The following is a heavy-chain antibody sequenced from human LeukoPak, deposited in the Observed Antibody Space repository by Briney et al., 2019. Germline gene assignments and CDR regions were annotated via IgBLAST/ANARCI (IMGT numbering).Heavy chain of an antibody. J-gene: IGHJ4*02. Sequence: PGGSLRLSCAASGFTFSSYAMHWVRQAPGEGLEWVAVISYDGSNKYYADSVKGRFTISRDNSKNTLYLQMNSLRAEDTAVYYCAKDGQGGSTAFDYWGQGTLVTVSS. V-gene: IGHV3-30*04. D-gene: IGHD5-12*01. CDR1: GFTFSSYA. CDR2: ISYDGSNK. CDR3: AKDGQGGSTAFDY.